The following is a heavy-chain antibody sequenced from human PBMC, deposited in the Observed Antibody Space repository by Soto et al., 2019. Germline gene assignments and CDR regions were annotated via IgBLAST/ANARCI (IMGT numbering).Heavy chain of an antibody. V-gene: IGHV3-15*01. CDR3: TADFWSGYLDHGLFDY. D-gene: IGHD3-3*01. J-gene: IGHJ4*02. CDR1: GFTFSNAW. CDR2: IKSKTDGGTT. Sequence: AGGSLRLSCAASGFTFSNAWMSWVRQAPGKGLEWVGRIKSKTDGGTTDYAAPVKGRFTISRDDSKNTLYLQMNSLKTEDTAVYYCTADFWSGYLDHGLFDYWGQGTLVTVSS.